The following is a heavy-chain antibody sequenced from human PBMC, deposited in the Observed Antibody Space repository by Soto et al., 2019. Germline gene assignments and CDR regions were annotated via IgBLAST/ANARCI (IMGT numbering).Heavy chain of an antibody. CDR2: VSFDGSVT. D-gene: IGHD1-26*01. V-gene: IGHV3-74*01. Sequence: EVQLVESGGGLVQSGGSLRLSCAASGFTFSSDWMHWVRQAPGKGGVWVSRVSFDGSVTNYADSVKGRFTISRDNANNTLFLQMNSLRAEDTAVYYCARGRRGAYYFDYWGQGTLVTVS. CDR3: ARGRRGAYYFDY. CDR1: GFTFSSDW. J-gene: IGHJ4*02.